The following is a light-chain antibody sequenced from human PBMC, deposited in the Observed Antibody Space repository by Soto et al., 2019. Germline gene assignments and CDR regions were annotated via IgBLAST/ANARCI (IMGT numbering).Light chain of an antibody. J-gene: IGKJ4*01. CDR3: QQHGTSPI. Sequence: DIQMTQSPSTLSASVGDRVTITCRASQSISSWLAWYQQKPGKAPKLLIYDASSLESGVPSRFSGSGSGTEFTLTISSLQPDDFAVYYCQQHGTSPIFGGGTKVEIK. CDR1: QSISSW. V-gene: IGKV1-5*01. CDR2: DAS.